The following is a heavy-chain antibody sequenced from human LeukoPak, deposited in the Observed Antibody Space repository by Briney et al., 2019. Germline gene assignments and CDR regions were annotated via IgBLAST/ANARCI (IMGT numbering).Heavy chain of an antibody. CDR1: GGSISSGGYY. J-gene: IGHJ4*02. CDR3: ATSNDLINLFD. Sequence: SETLSLTCTVSGGSISSGGYYWNWIRQHPGKGLEWIGYIYYSGSTYYNPSLKSRVTISVDASKSLFSLELSSVTAADTAVYYCATSNDLINLFDWGQGTLVTVSS. CDR2: IYYSGST. V-gene: IGHV4-31*03. D-gene: IGHD3-3*01.